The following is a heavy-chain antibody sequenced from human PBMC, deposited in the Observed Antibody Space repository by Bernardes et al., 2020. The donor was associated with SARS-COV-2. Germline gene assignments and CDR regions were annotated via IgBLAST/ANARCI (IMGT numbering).Heavy chain of an antibody. D-gene: IGHD3-10*01. Sequence: GSLRLSCATSGFTFSSHAMIWVRQAPGKGLEWVSGISGSGVYTYYADSLKGRLTISRDNSENIVYLQMNSLRAEDTAIYFCAKDLYYDGGGAFDVWGQGTMVTVSS. CDR2: ISGSGVYT. CDR3: AKDLYYDGGGAFDV. V-gene: IGHV3-23*01. CDR1: GFTFSSHA. J-gene: IGHJ3*01.